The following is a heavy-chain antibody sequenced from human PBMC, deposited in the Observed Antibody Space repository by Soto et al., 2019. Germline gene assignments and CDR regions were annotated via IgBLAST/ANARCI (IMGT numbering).Heavy chain of an antibody. D-gene: IGHD3-3*01. CDR1: GFNFSNYW. V-gene: IGHV3-74*01. J-gene: IGHJ6*03. Sequence: PGGSLRLSCAASGFNFSNYWMHWVRQPPGEGLEWVSRINTDRSNTNNADSVKGRFTISRDNAKNTLYLQMNSLRAEDMAVYYCARAYDFWSGYHYYMDVWGKGTTVTVSS. CDR3: ARAYDFWSGYHYYMDV. CDR2: INTDRSNT.